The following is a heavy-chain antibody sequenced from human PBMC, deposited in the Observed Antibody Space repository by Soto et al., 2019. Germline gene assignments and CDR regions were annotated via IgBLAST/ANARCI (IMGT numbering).Heavy chain of an antibody. CDR1: GFSLSNARMG. D-gene: IGHD3-10*01. J-gene: IGHJ6*03. V-gene: IGHV2-26*01. CDR3: ARLRREITMVRDEINYYYYMDV. CDR2: IFSNDEK. Sequence: QVTLKESGPVLVKPTETLTLTCTVSGFSLSNARMGVSWIRQPPGKALEWLAHIFSNDEKSYSTSLKSRLTISKDNSKSQVVLTMTNMDPVDTATYYCARLRREITMVRDEINYYYYMDVWGKGTTVTVSS.